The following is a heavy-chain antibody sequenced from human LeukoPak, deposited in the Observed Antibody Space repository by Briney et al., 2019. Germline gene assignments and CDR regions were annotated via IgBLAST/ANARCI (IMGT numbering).Heavy chain of an antibody. V-gene: IGHV4-59*01. CDR3: TRVDPDSSSTLEVFDY. J-gene: IGHJ4*02. D-gene: IGHD6-6*01. CDR1: GGSISSYY. Sequence: SETLSLTCTVSGGSISSYYWSWIRQPPGKGLEWIGYIYYSGSTNYNPSLKSRVTISVDTSKNQFSLKLSSVTAADTAVYYCTRVDPDSSSTLEVFDYWGQGTLVTVSS. CDR2: IYYSGST.